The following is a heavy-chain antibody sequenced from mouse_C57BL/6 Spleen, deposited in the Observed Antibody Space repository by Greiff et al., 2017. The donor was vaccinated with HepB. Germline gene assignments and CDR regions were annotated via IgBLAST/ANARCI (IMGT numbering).Heavy chain of an antibody. CDR3: ARRGGGLLRRPDAMDY. D-gene: IGHD1-1*01. V-gene: IGHV1-55*01. CDR2: IYPGSGST. CDR1: GYTFTSYW. J-gene: IGHJ4*01. Sequence: QVQLKQPGAELVKPGASVKMSCKASGYTFTSYWITWVKQRPGQGLEWIGDIYPGSGSTNYNEKFKSKATLTVDTSSSTAYMQRSSLTSEDSAVYELARRGGGLLRRPDAMDYWGQGTSVTVSS.